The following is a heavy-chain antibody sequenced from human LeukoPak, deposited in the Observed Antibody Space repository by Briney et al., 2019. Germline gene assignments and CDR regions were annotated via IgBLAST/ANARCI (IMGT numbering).Heavy chain of an antibody. J-gene: IGHJ3*02. CDR3: ARDSGIAAAGDFDI. Sequence: ASVKVSCKASGYTFTGYYMHWLRQAPGQGLEWMGWINPNSGGTNYPQKFQGRVTMTRDTSISTAYMELSRLRSDDTAVYYCARDSGIAAAGDFDIWGQGTMVTVSS. V-gene: IGHV1-2*02. D-gene: IGHD6-13*01. CDR1: GYTFTGYY. CDR2: INPNSGGT.